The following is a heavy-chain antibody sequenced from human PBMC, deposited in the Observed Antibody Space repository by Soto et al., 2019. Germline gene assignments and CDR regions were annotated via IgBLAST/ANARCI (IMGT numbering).Heavy chain of an antibody. Sequence: GASVKVSCKASGGTFSSYTISWVRQAPGQGLEWMGGIIPILGIANYAQKFQGRVTITADKSTSTAYMELSSLRSEDTAVYYCARPSGIGAFDIWGQGTMVTVSS. J-gene: IGHJ3*02. V-gene: IGHV1-69*10. CDR3: ARPSGIGAFDI. CDR1: GGTFSSYT. D-gene: IGHD6-13*01. CDR2: IIPILGIA.